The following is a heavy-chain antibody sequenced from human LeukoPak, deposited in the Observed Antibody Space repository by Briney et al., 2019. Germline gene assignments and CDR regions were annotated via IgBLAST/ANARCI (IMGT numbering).Heavy chain of an antibody. Sequence: ASETLSLTCTVSGGSISSSSYYWGWIRQPPGKELEWIGEINHSGSTNYNPSLKSRVTISVDTSKNQFSLKLSSVTAADTAVYYCARTPSPPSIWGQGTLVTVSS. CDR2: INHSGST. J-gene: IGHJ4*02. CDR3: ARTPSPPSI. CDR1: GGSISSSSYY. V-gene: IGHV4-39*07.